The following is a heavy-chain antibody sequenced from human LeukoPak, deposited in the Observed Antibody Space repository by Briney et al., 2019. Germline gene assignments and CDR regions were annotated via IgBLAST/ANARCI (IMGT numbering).Heavy chain of an antibody. D-gene: IGHD6-19*01. J-gene: IGHJ6*02. CDR3: ASIAVAGTRRPYYYGMDV. Sequence: SETLSLTCTVSGGSISSYYWSWIRQPPGKGLEWIGYIYYSGSTNYNPSLKSRVTISVDTSKNQFSLKLSSVTAADTAVYYCASIAVAGTRRPYYYGMDVWGQGTTVTVSS. CDR1: GGSISSYY. V-gene: IGHV4-59*01. CDR2: IYYSGST.